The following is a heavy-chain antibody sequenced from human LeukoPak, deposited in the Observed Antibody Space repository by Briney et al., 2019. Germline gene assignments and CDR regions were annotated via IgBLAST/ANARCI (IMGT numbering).Heavy chain of an antibody. D-gene: IGHD3-3*01. CDR1: GYSFTSYW. CDR3: ARRGFWSGYLAGRQDSNWFDP. V-gene: IGHV5-51*01. Sequence: GESLKISCKGSGYSFTSYWIVWVRQMPGKGLEWMGIIYPGDSDTRYSPSFQGQVTISADKSISTAYLQWSSLKASDTAMYYCARRGFWSGYLAGRQDSNWFDPWGQGTLVTVSS. CDR2: IYPGDSDT. J-gene: IGHJ5*02.